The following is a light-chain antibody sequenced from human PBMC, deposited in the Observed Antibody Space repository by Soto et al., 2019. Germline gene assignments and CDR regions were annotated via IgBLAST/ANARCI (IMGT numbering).Light chain of an antibody. CDR2: GAS. J-gene: IGKJ1*01. Sequence: EIVLTQSPGTLSLSPGERATLSCRASQSVSSSYLAWYQQKPGQAHRLLIYGASSRATGITDRFSGSGSGTEFPFTISRLEPEAFAVYYCLEYGNSPAWTFGQGTKVEIK. CDR3: LEYGNSPAWT. CDR1: QSVSSSY. V-gene: IGKV3-20*01.